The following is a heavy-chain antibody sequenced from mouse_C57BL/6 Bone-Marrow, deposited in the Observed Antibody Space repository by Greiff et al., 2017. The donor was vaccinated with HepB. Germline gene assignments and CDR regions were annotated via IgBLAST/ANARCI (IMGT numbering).Heavy chain of an antibody. V-gene: IGHV1-58*01. CDR1: GYTFTSYG. Sequence: VQLQQSGAELVRPGSSVKMSCKTSGYTFTSYGINWVKQRPGQGLEWIGYIYIVNGYTEYNEKFKGKATLTSDTSSSTAYMQLSSLTSEDSAIYFCASSAYCGNYVYFDYWGQGTTLTVSS. CDR2: IYIVNGYT. J-gene: IGHJ2*01. CDR3: ASSAYCGNYVYFDY. D-gene: IGHD2-10*01.